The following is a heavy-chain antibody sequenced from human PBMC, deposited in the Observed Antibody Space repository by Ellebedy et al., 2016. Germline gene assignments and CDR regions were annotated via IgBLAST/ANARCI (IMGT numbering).Heavy chain of an antibody. J-gene: IGHJ4*02. V-gene: IGHV3-74*01. CDR1: GFSFSTYW. CDR2: INTDGTIT. Sequence: GGSLRLSCAASGFSFSTYWMFWVRQAPGKGLVWVSRINTDGTITDYADSVKGRFTISRDNAKNTLYLQLSSLRAEDTAIYYCARGGMQYFEAWGQGTLVTVSS. CDR3: ARGGMQYFEA. D-gene: IGHD2-8*01.